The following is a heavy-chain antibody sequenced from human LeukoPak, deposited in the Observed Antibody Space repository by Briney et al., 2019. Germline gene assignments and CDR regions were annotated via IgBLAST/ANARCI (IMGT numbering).Heavy chain of an antibody. CDR3: ARGDPHADL. Sequence: GGSLRLSCAASGFDLNTYEMNWVRQAPGKGLEWIADITISGHTKNYAGSVKGRFTISRDNAGTSLYLQMNSLRVEDTGVYYCARGDPHADLWGQGTLVTVSS. CDR1: GFDLNTYE. J-gene: IGHJ5*02. V-gene: IGHV3-48*03. CDR2: ITISGHTK.